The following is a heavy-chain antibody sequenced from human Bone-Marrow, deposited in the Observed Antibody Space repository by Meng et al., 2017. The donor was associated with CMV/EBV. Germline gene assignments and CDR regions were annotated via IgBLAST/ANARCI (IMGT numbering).Heavy chain of an antibody. J-gene: IGHJ4*02. CDR3: ARDAGWGSDY. CDR2: IGSYNGNT. D-gene: IGHD3-16*01. V-gene: IGHV1-18*01. CDR1: GYSFSNYG. Sequence: SCKASGYSFSNYGITWVRQAPGQGIEWMGWIGSYNGNTNYAQKFQDRVTMTTDASTSTAYMELRSLRSDDTALYYCARDAGWGSDYWGQGILVTVSS.